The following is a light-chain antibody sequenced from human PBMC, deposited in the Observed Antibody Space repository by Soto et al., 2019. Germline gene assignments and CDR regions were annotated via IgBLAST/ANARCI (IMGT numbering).Light chain of an antibody. CDR3: QQYGSSPPLT. CDR1: QSVSSSY. V-gene: IGKV3-20*01. CDR2: GAS. J-gene: IGKJ4*01. Sequence: IVLTQSPGTLSLSPGERATLSCRASQSVSSSYLAWYQQKPGHAPRLLIYGASSRATGIPDRFSGSGSGTDFTLTISRLEPEDFAVYYCQQYGSSPPLTFGGGTKVDIK.